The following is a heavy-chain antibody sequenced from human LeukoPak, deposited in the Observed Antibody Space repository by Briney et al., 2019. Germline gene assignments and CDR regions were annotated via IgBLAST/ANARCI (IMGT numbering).Heavy chain of an antibody. J-gene: IGHJ4*02. D-gene: IGHD3-16*02. CDR3: ARLDITFGGGIVNAGSNY. Sequence: ASVKVSCKASGYTFSSHATNWVRQAPGQGLEWMGWISGYNGNTNYAQKFQGRVTMTTDTSTNTAYMEVKSLRSDDTAVYYCARLDITFGGGIVNAGSNYWGQGTLVTVSS. CDR1: GYTFSSHA. CDR2: ISGYNGNT. V-gene: IGHV1-18*01.